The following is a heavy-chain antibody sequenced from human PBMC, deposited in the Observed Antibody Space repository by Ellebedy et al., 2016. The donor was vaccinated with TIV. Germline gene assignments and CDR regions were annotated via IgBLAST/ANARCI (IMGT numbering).Heavy chain of an antibody. D-gene: IGHD2-15*01. V-gene: IGHV1-46*04. Sequence: AASVKVSCKASGYTFTSYYMHWVRQAPGQGLEWMGIINPITGSTTYAQKLQGRVTMTRDTSTSTVYMELSSLRSEDTAVYYCARAATGHYFDYWGQGTLVTVSS. CDR2: INPITGST. CDR1: GYTFTSYY. CDR3: ARAATGHYFDY. J-gene: IGHJ4*02.